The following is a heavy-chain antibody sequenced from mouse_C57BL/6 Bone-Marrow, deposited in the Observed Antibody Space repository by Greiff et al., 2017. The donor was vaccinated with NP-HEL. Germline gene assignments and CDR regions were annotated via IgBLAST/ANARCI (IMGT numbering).Heavy chain of an antibody. CDR2: IYPGSGNT. CDR3: ARSEPFDD. Sequence: QVQLQQSGAELVRPGASVKLSCKASGYTFTDYYINWVKQRPGQGLEWIARIYPGSGNTYYNEKFKGKATLTVDKSSSTAYMQLSSLTSEDSAVYFCARSEPFDDWGQGTTLTVSS. J-gene: IGHJ2*01. CDR1: GYTFTDYY. V-gene: IGHV1-76*01.